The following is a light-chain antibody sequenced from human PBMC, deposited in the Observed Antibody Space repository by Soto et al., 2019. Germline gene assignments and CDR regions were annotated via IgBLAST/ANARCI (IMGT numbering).Light chain of an antibody. CDR1: QSVSSSY. J-gene: IGKJ1*01. V-gene: IGKV3-20*01. CDR3: QQYGTSPWT. Sequence: EIVLTQSPGTLSLSPGERATLSCRASQSVSSSYLAWYQHKPGQAPRLLIYGTSSGATGIPDRFSGSGSGTDFTLTISRLEPEDFAVYYCQQYGTSPWTVGQGTKVEIK. CDR2: GTS.